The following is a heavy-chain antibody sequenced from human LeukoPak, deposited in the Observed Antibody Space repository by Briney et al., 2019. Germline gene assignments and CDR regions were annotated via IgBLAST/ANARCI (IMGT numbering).Heavy chain of an antibody. CDR3: ARVGYYYDSSGYSY. Sequence: PGGSLRLSCVASGFTVSSNYMSWVRQAPGKGLEWVSVIYSGGTYYADSVKGRFTISRDNSKNTLYLQMNSLRAEDTAVYYCARVGYYYDSSGYSYWGQGTLVTVSP. J-gene: IGHJ4*02. CDR2: IYSGGT. V-gene: IGHV3-66*01. CDR1: GFTVSSNY. D-gene: IGHD3-22*01.